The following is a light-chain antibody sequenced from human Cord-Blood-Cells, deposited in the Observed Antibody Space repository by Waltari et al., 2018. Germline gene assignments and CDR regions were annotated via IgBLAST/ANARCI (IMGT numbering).Light chain of an antibody. CDR2: GAS. J-gene: IGKJ3*01. CDR3: QQYGSSPFT. V-gene: IGKV3-20*01. CDR1: QSVSSSY. Sequence: EIVLTQCPGTLSLPPGERATLSCRANQSVSSSYLAWYQQKPGQAPRLLIYGASSRATGIPDRFSGSGSGTDFTLTISRLEPEDFAVYYCQQYGSSPFTFGPGTKVDIK.